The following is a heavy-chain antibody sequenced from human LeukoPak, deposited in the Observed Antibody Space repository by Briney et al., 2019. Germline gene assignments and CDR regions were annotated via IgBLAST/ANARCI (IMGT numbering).Heavy chain of an antibody. J-gene: IGHJ4*02. CDR2: ISYDGSHK. Sequence: GGSLRLSCAASGFNFINYAIHWVRQAPGKGLEWVALISYDGSHKYYADSVKGRFTISRDNSKNTLYLQMNSLRAEDTAVYYCAKGLIPGFDYWGQGTLVTVSS. V-gene: IGHV3-30*04. CDR3: AKGLIPGFDY. CDR1: GFNFINYA.